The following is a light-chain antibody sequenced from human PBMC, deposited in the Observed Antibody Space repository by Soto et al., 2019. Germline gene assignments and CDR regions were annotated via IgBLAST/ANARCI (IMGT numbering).Light chain of an antibody. Sequence: QSALTQPASVSGSPGQSITISCTGTSSDAVIYNLVAWYQQHPGSVPRLVIYEGNKRPSGVSSRFSGSNSDKKASLTIYGLQAEDEAEYFCCSYAGGSTHVVFGAGTKLTVL. CDR3: CSYAGGSTHVV. J-gene: IGLJ2*01. CDR2: EGN. V-gene: IGLV2-23*01. CDR1: SSDAVIYNL.